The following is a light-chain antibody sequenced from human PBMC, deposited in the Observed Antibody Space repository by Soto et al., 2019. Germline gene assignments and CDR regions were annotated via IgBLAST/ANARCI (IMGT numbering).Light chain of an antibody. CDR2: SDD. CDR3: PTWDDSVDGLYV. Sequence: QSVVTQPPSASGTPGQRVTISCYGSSSNIGINSVNWYQHLPGTAPKLLIYSDDQRPSGVPVRFSGSKSGTSASLAISGLQSDDEGEYYCPTWDDSVDGLYVFGTGTKLTVL. V-gene: IGLV1-44*01. J-gene: IGLJ1*01. CDR1: SSNIGINS.